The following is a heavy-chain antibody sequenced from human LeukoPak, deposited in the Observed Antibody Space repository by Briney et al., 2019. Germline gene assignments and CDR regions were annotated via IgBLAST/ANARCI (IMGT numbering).Heavy chain of an antibody. V-gene: IGHV3-7*01. Sequence: GGSLRLSSAASVFTFSSYWLCWVRQGPGRGLEWVANIKQDGSEKFYVDSVKGRFTISRDNAKNSLYLQMNSLRAEDTAVYYCARGVDWFDPWGQGTLVTVSS. J-gene: IGHJ5*02. CDR3: ARGVDWFDP. D-gene: IGHD2-2*01. CDR2: IKQDGSEK. CDR1: VFTFSSYW.